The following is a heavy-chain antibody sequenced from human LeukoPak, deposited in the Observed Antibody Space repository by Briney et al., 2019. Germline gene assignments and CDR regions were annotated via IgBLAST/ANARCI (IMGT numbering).Heavy chain of an antibody. D-gene: IGHD3-16*02. V-gene: IGHV1-2*02. CDR2: INPNSGGT. Sequence: ASVKVSCKASEYTFTTYAINWVRQAPGQGLEWMGWINPNSGGTNYAQKFQGRVTMTRDTSISTAYMELSRLRSDDTAVYYCAREDDYVWGSYRYRGNWFDPWGQGTLVTVSS. CDR3: AREDDYVWGSYRYRGNWFDP. CDR1: EYTFTTYA. J-gene: IGHJ5*02.